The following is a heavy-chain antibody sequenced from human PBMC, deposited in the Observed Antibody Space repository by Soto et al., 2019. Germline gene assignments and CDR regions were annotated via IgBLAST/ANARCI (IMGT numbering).Heavy chain of an antibody. CDR2: ISSSSSTI. D-gene: IGHD3-3*01. CDR3: ARDSGVALYYYGMDV. CDR1: GFTFSSYS. V-gene: IGHV3-48*02. J-gene: IGHJ6*02. Sequence: GGSLRLSCAASGFTFSSYSMNWVRQAPGKGLEWVSYISSSSSTIYHADSVKGRFTISRDNAKNSLYLQMNSLRDEDTAVYYCARDSGVALYYYGMDVWVQGTTVTVSS.